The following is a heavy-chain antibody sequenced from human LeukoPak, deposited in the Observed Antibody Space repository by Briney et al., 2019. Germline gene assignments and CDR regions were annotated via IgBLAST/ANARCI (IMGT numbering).Heavy chain of an antibody. V-gene: IGHV1-18*01. CDR2: ISGDNANT. CDR1: GYKLTSYG. J-gene: IGHJ4*02. Sequence: ASVKVSCKTSGYKLTSYGIIWVRQAPGQGLEWMGRISGDNANTAYAESFQGRVTMTTDASTSTAYMDLRSLRSDDTAVYFCARGELELPDYWGQGTLATVSS. CDR3: ARGELELPDY. D-gene: IGHD1-7*01.